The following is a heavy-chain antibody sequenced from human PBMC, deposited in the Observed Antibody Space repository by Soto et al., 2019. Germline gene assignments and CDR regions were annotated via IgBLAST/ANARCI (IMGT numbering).Heavy chain of an antibody. Sequence: SXTLSLTCTVSAGSMSTTTHRWCWIRQPPGKGLELIGTIYHSGTTYYNPSLKSRVTISGDTSKNQFSLKLHSVTAADTAVYYCARAPADSGWPFAYWGQGTLVTVSS. D-gene: IGHD6-19*01. CDR1: AGSMSTTTHR. V-gene: IGHV4-39*01. CDR2: IYHSGTT. J-gene: IGHJ4*02. CDR3: ARAPADSGWPFAY.